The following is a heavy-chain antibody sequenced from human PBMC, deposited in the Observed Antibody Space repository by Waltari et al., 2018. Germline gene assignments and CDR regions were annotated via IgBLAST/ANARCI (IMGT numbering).Heavy chain of an antibody. Sequence: EVLLLESGGGLVQPGGSLRPSCAASGFTFSGYAINWVRQASGKGLEWVSTIYSAAGGGGTQYADSVTGRFTISRDNSKNTLYLQMNRLRAADTAMYYCAKDTLSYSQNWGQGIMVTVSS. V-gene: IGHV3-23*01. J-gene: IGHJ4*02. CDR1: GFTFSGYA. CDR3: AKDTLSYSQN. CDR2: IYSAAGGGGT. D-gene: IGHD3-16*01.